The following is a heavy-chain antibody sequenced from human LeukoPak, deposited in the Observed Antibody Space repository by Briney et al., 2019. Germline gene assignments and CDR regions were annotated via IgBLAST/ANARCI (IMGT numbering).Heavy chain of an antibody. D-gene: IGHD2-2*01. CDR2: IYYSGST. J-gene: IGHJ4*02. Sequence: SETLSLTCTVSDDSISNYYWSWIRQPPGKGLEWTGFIYYSGSTNYNPSLKSRVTISVDTSKNQFSLKVNSVTAADTAVYYCARHRGLKVAPDYWGQGTLVTVSS. CDR3: ARHRGLKVAPDY. V-gene: IGHV4-59*08. CDR1: DDSISNYY.